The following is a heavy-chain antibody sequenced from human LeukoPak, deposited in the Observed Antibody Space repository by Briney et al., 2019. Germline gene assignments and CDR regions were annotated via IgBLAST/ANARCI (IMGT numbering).Heavy chain of an antibody. V-gene: IGHV4-59*01. Sequence: SETLSLTCTVSGGSISSYYWSWIRPPPGKGLEWIGYIYYIGSTNYNPSLKSRVTISVDTSKNQFSLKRSSVTAADTAVYYCAREYYSSGNNAFDIWGQGTMVTVSS. CDR2: IYYIGST. J-gene: IGHJ3*02. CDR3: AREYYSSGNNAFDI. D-gene: IGHD3-22*01. CDR1: GGSISSYY.